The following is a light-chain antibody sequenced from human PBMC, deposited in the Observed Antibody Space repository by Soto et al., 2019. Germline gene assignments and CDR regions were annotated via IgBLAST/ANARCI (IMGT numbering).Light chain of an antibody. Sequence: MDMTHSPSTLSASVGERVKITCRASQSISSWLAWYQQKPGKAPKLLIYKASSLESGVPSRFGGSGSGTEFTLTISSLQPDDFATYYCQKDRSVTPWPFAHGTK. CDR1: QSISSW. V-gene: IGKV1-5*03. CDR2: KAS. J-gene: IGKJ1*01. CDR3: QKDRSVTPWP.